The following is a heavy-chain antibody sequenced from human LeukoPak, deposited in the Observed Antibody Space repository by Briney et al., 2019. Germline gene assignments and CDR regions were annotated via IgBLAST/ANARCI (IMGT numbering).Heavy chain of an antibody. J-gene: IGHJ4*02. D-gene: IGHD3-22*01. Sequence: ASVKVSCKASGYTFTSYYMHWVRQAPGQGLEWMGIINPSGGSTSYARKFQGRVTMTRDMSTSTVYMELSSLRSEDTAVYYCARGEYYYDSSGQLDYWGQGTLVTVSS. V-gene: IGHV1-46*01. CDR3: ARGEYYYDSSGQLDY. CDR2: INPSGGST. CDR1: GYTFTSYY.